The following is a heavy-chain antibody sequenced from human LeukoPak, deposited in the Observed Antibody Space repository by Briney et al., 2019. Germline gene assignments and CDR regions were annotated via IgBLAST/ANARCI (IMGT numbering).Heavy chain of an antibody. CDR3: AREAPPEGFDY. CDR1: GFTFSSYE. CDR2: ISSSGSTI. J-gene: IGHJ4*02. Sequence: GGSLRLSCAASGFTFSSYEMNWVRQAPGKGLEWVSYISSSGSTIYYADSVKGRFTISRDNAKNSLYLQMNSLRAEDTAVYYCAREAPPEGFDYWGQGTLVTVSS. V-gene: IGHV3-48*03.